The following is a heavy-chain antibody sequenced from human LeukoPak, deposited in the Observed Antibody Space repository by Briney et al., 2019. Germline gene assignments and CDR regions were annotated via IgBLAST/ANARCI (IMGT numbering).Heavy chain of an antibody. V-gene: IGHV3-48*03. D-gene: IGHD5-24*01. CDR2: ISSSGSTI. Sequence: GGSLRLSCAASGFTFSSYEMNWVRQAPGKGLEWVSYISSSGSTIYYADSVKGRFTISRDNAKNSLYLQMNSLRAEDTAVYYCARNTVEMATIHFDYWDQGTLVTVSS. CDR3: ARNTVEMATIHFDY. CDR1: GFTFSSYE. J-gene: IGHJ4*02.